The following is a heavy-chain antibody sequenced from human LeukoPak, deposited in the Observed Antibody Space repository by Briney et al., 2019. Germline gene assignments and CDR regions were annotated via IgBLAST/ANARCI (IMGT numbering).Heavy chain of an antibody. CDR1: GFTFSSYG. CDR2: ISYDGSNK. Sequence: PGGSLRLSCAASGFTFSSYGMHWVRQAPGKGLEWVAVISYDGSNKYYADSVKGRFTISRDNSKNTLYLQMNSLRAEDTAVYYCASGYNAFDYWGQGTLVTVSS. V-gene: IGHV3-30*03. D-gene: IGHD5-24*01. J-gene: IGHJ4*02. CDR3: ASGYNAFDY.